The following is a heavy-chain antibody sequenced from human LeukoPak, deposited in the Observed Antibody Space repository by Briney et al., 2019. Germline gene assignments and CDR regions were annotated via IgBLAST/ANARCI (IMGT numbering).Heavy chain of an antibody. D-gene: IGHD3-10*01. CDR3: ARAGTGHDAFDI. Sequence: GGSLRLSCAVSGFTLSRYAMHWVRQAPGKGPEWVSVISYDGSIKYYADSVKGRFTISRDNSKNTVYLRMTSLRGEDTAVYYCARAGTGHDAFDIWGQGTMVTVSS. CDR1: GFTLSRYA. V-gene: IGHV3-30*04. J-gene: IGHJ3*02. CDR2: ISYDGSIK.